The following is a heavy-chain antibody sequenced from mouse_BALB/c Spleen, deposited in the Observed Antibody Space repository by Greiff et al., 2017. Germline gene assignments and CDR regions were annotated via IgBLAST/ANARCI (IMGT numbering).Heavy chain of an antibody. CDR3: TRSAYGNYGFAY. CDR1: GYTFTDYN. Sequence: VQLKQSGPELVKPGASVKISCKASGYTFTDYNMYWVKQSHGKSLEWIGYIYPYNGGTGYNQKFKSKATLTVDNSSSTAYMELRSLTSEDSAVNYCTRSAYGNYGFAYWGQGTLVTVSA. V-gene: IGHV1S29*02. CDR2: IYPYNGGT. J-gene: IGHJ3*01. D-gene: IGHD2-1*01.